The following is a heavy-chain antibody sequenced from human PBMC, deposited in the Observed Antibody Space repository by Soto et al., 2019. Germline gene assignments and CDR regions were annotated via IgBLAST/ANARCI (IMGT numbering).Heavy chain of an antibody. CDR1: GYSISSSNW. V-gene: IGHV4-28*01. CDR2: IYYSGST. CDR3: ARNSEVGMDV. J-gene: IGHJ6*02. Sequence: PSETLSLTCAVSGYSISSSNWWGWIRQPPGKGLEWIGYIYYSGSTYYDPSLKSRVTMSVDTSKNQFSLKLSSVTAVDTAVYYCARNSEVGMDVWGQGTTVTVSS.